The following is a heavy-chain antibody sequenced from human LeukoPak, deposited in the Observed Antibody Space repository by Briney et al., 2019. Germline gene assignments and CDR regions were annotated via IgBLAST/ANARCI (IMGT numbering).Heavy chain of an antibody. CDR3: VKDNPLDY. D-gene: IGHD1-14*01. V-gene: IGHV3-30*02. J-gene: IGHJ4*02. CDR2: IRYDGNNK. Sequence: HPGGSLRLSCAASGFAFSSYGMHWVRQAPGKGLEWVAFIRYDGNNKYYADSMKGRFTISRDNSKNTLYLHINSLRPEDTALYYCVKDNPLDYWGQGTLVIVSS. CDR1: GFAFSSYG.